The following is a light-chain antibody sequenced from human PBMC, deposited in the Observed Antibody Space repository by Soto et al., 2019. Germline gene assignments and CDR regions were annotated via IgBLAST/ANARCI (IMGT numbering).Light chain of an antibody. V-gene: IGKV1-5*01. CDR1: QRISWW. CDR2: DAS. CDR3: QQYKTYPYS. Sequence: DLQMTQSPSTLSASVGGRVTITCRARQRISWWLAWYQQKPGKAPKLLIYDASTLESSVPSRFSGSISGTEFTLTISSLQHDDFVTYYCQQYKTYPYSFGQGTKLEIK. J-gene: IGKJ2*01.